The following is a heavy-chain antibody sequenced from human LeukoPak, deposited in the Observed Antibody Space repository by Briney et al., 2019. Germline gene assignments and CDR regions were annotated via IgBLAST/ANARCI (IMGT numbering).Heavy chain of an antibody. CDR1: GFTFSNYW. CDR2: IQQDGGQK. J-gene: IGHJ4*02. V-gene: IGHV3-7*04. D-gene: IGHD2-21*01. Sequence: GGSLRLSCAASGFTFSNYWMSWVRQAPGKGLEWVANIQQDGGQKYYVDSVKGRFTISRDNAKDSLDLQLNSLRGEDTAVYYCARMYCGGGKCYLSYFDYWGQGTVVTVSS. CDR3: ARMYCGGGKCYLSYFDY.